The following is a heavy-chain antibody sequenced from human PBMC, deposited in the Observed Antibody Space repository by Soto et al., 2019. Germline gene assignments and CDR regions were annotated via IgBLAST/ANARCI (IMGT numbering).Heavy chain of an antibody. D-gene: IGHD3-10*01. J-gene: IGHJ6*02. CDR1: GGSFSGYY. Sequence: GSLRLSCAVYGGSFSGYYWSWIRQPPGKGLEWIGEINHSGSTNYNPSLKSRVTISVDTAKNQFSLKLSSVTAADTAVYYCASGYYGSGSYNGSPYYYYYYGMDVWGQGTTVTVSS. CDR2: INHSGST. V-gene: IGHV4-34*01. CDR3: ASGYYGSGSYNGSPYYYYYYGMDV.